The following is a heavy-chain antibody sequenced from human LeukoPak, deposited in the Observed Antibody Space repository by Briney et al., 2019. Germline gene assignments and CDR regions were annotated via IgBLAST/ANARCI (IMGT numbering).Heavy chain of an antibody. CDR1: GITFSDHY. CDR3: ARTKSENAYGQHHGLDN. D-gene: IGHD3-10*01. CDR2: ISSSGRTI. Sequence: GGSLRLSCAASGITFSDHYMNWIRQAPGKGLEGVSYISSSGRTIDYADSVKGGFTISRENAKKCLYLQMNSLRTEDTAVYYCARTKSENAYGQHHGLDNWGQGILVTVSS. J-gene: IGHJ4*02. V-gene: IGHV3-11*01.